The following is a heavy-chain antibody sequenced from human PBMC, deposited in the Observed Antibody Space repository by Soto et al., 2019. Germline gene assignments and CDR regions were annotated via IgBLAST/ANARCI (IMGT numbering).Heavy chain of an antibody. CDR1: GYSFTSYW. V-gene: IGHV5-51*01. CDR2: IYPGDSDT. Sequence: GESLKISCKGSGYSFTSYWIGWVRQMPGKGLDWMGIIYPGDSDTRYSPSFQGQVTISADKSISTAYLQWSSLKASDTAMYYCARHVIAAAGGYYYYSGMDVWGQGNTLTVSS. CDR3: ARHVIAAAGGYYYYSGMDV. J-gene: IGHJ6*02. D-gene: IGHD6-13*01.